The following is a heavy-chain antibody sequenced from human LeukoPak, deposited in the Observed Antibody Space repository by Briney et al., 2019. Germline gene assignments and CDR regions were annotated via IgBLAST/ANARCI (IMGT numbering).Heavy chain of an antibody. D-gene: IGHD1-26*01. Sequence: GGSLRLSCAASGFTFSSYSMNWVRQAPGKGLEWVSSISSSSSYIYYADSVKGRFTISRDNAKNSLYLQMNSLRAEDTAVYYCARGVVGATRHRDAFDIWGQGTMVTVSS. V-gene: IGHV3-21*01. CDR1: GFTFSSYS. CDR3: ARGVVGATRHRDAFDI. CDR2: ISSSSSYI. J-gene: IGHJ3*02.